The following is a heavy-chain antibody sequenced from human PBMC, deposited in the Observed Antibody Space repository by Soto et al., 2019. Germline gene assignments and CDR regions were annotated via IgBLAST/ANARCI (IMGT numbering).Heavy chain of an antibody. V-gene: IGHV4-61*01. CDR3: ARDDAADGSSSWYGGFDY. J-gene: IGHJ4*02. D-gene: IGHD6-13*01. CDR1: GGSVSSGSYY. Sequence: PSETLSLTCTVSGGSVSSGSYYWSWIRQPPGKGLEWIGYIYYSGSTNYNPSLKSRVTISVDTSKNQFSLKLSSVTAADTAVYYCARDDAADGSSSWYGGFDYWGKGTLVTVSS. CDR2: IYYSGST.